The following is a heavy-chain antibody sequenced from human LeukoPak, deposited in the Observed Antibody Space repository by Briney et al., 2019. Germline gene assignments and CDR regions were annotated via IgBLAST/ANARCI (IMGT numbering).Heavy chain of an antibody. D-gene: IGHD5-18*01. CDR3: ARVHRGYSYGYYPIFDY. V-gene: IGHV3-66*01. J-gene: IGHJ4*02. CDR1: GFTVSSNY. Sequence: PGGSLRLSCAASGFTVSSNYMSWVRQAPGKGLEWVSVIYSGGSTYYADSVKGRFTISRDNSKNTLYPQMNSLRAEDTAVYYCARVHRGYSYGYYPIFDYWGQGTLVTVSS. CDR2: IYSGGST.